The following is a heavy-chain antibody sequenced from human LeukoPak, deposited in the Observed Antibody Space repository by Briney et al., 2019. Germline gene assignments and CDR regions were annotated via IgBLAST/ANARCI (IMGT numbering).Heavy chain of an antibody. CDR3: ARVSYYSDRSGSLHFYYAMDV. CDR2: IYYSGST. CDR1: GGSISSSSYY. Sequence: PSETLSLTCTVSGGSISSSSYYWGWIRQPPGKGLEWIGSIYYSGSTYYNPSLKSRVTISVDTSKDQFSLKLSSVTAADTVVYCCARVSYYSDRSGSLHFYYAMDVWGQGTTVTVSS. D-gene: IGHD3-22*01. V-gene: IGHV4-39*07. J-gene: IGHJ6*02.